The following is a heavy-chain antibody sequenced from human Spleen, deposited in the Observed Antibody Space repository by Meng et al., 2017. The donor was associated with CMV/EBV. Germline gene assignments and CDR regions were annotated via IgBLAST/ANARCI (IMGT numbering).Heavy chain of an antibody. CDR1: GYTFTSYA. Sequence: CKASGYTFTSYAMHWVRQAPGQRLEWMGWSNAGNGNTKYSQEFQGRVTITRDTSASTAYMELSSLRSEDTAVYYCARANSGSYGELDYWGQGTLVTVSS. J-gene: IGHJ4*02. CDR2: SNAGNGNT. V-gene: IGHV1-3*02. CDR3: ARANSGSYGELDY. D-gene: IGHD1-26*01.